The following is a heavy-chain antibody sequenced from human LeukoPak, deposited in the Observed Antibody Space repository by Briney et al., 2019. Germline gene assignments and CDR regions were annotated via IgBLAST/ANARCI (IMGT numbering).Heavy chain of an antibody. Sequence: GRSLRLSCAASGFTFDDFAMHWARQAPGKGLEWVSGIDYNSDGIDYAASVKGRFTISRDNAKNSLYLQMNSLRTEDTALYFCAKVSSSWYLAGPDYWGQGTLVTVPS. J-gene: IGHJ4*02. D-gene: IGHD6-13*01. V-gene: IGHV3-9*01. CDR1: GFTFDDFA. CDR2: IDYNSDGI. CDR3: AKVSSSWYLAGPDY.